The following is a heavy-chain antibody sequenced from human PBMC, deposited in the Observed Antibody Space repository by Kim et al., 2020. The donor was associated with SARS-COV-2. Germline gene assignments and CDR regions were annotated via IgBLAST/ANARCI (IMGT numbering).Heavy chain of an antibody. CDR1: GFTFSSYS. CDR3: ARDRPSTSCCGFDY. CDR2: ISSSSSYI. J-gene: IGHJ4*02. Sequence: GGSLRLSCAASGFTFSSYSMNWVRQAPGKGLEWVSSISSSSSYIYYADSVKGRFTISRDNAKNSLYLQMNSLRAEDTAVYYCARDRPSTSCCGFDYWGQGTLVTVSS. D-gene: IGHD2-2*01. V-gene: IGHV3-21*01.